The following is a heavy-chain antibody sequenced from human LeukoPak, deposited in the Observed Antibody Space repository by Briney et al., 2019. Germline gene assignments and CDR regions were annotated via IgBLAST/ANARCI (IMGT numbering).Heavy chain of an antibody. J-gene: IGHJ5*02. V-gene: IGHV3-74*01. Sequence: PGGSLRLSCAASGFTSTTYWMHWVRQAPGTGLVWVSRINSDVISTTYADSVKGRFTISRDNSTNTLYLQMSSLRAEDTAVYYCAKDILYCSSTSCYTDTWFDPWGQGTLVTVSS. CDR3: AKDILYCSSTSCYTDTWFDP. CDR2: INSDVIST. D-gene: IGHD2-2*02. CDR1: GFTSTTYW.